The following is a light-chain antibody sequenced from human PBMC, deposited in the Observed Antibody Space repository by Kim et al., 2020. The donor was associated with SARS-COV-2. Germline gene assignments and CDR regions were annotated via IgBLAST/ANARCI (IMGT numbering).Light chain of an antibody. CDR2: GNT. J-gene: IGLJ2*01. Sequence: PGERVTISCTGNSSNIGAGYDVYWYQQIPGAAPKLLIYGNTKRPSGVPDRFSASKSGTSASLAITGLQAEDEADYFCQSYANSLALFGGGTQLTVL. CDR1: SSNIGAGYD. V-gene: IGLV1-40*01. CDR3: QSYANSLAL.